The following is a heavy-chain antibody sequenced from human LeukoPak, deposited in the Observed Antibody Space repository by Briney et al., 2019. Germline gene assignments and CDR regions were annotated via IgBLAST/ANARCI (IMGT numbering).Heavy chain of an antibody. CDR1: GYSFTSYW. CDR2: IYPGDSDT. J-gene: IGHJ5*02. CDR3: ARNYYGSGSYTLDRAWFDP. D-gene: IGHD3-10*01. Sequence: GESLKISCKGSGYSFTSYWIGWVRQMPGKGLEWMGIIYPGDSDTRYSPSFQGQVTISADKSISTAYLQWSSLKASDTAMYYCARNYYGSGSYTLDRAWFDPWGQGTLVTVSS. V-gene: IGHV5-51*01.